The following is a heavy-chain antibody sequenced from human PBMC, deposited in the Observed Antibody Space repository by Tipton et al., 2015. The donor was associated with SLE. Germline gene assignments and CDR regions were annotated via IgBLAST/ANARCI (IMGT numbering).Heavy chain of an antibody. J-gene: IGHJ5*02. CDR2: IDARGSS. CDR1: GGSISSGNYF. V-gene: IGHV4-61*09. CDR3: SRLARYDPGGYYTIGLDP. D-gene: IGHD3-22*01. Sequence: TLSLTCTVSGGSISSGNYFWSWIRQPAGKGLDWIGHIDARGSSNYNPSLKSRVTMSVDTSKNQFSLRRNSVTAADTAVYFCSRLARYDPGGYYTIGLDPWGQGTRVSVSS.